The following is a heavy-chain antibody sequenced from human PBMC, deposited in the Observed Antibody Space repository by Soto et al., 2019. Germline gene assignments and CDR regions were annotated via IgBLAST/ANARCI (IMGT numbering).Heavy chain of an antibody. D-gene: IGHD3-10*01. V-gene: IGHV3-33*01. CDR2: IWNDGNDK. CDR3: ARSMVRGVISRFDY. Sequence: AGGSLRLSCAASGLTFSNFGMHWVRQAPGKGLEWVAVIWNDGNDKYYADSVKGRFTISRDNSKNTMYLQLSSLRAEDTAVYYCARSMVRGVISRFDYWGQGTLVTVSS. J-gene: IGHJ4*02. CDR1: GLTFSNFG.